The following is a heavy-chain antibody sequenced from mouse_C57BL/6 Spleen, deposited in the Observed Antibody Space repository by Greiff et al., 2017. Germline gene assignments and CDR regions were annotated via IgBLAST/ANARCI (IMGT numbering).Heavy chain of an antibody. J-gene: IGHJ3*01. CDR1: GYSITSGYY. CDR2: ISYDGSN. D-gene: IGHD3-1*01. CDR3: TRDRDCVPFAY. V-gene: IGHV3-6*01. Sequence: EVKVEESGPGLVKPSQSLSLTCSVTGYSITSGYYWNWIRQFPGNKLEWMGYISYDGSNNYNPSLKNRISITPDTSKNQFFLKLNSVTTEYTSTYYGTRDRDCVPFAYWGQGTLVTVSA.